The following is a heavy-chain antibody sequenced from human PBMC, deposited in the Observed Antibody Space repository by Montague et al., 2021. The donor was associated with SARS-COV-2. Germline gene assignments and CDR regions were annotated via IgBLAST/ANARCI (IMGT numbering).Heavy chain of an antibody. D-gene: IGHD3-10*01. V-gene: IGHV3-43*01. J-gene: IGHJ6*02. Sequence: SLRLSCAASGFTFDDYTMYWVRQAPGKGLEWVSLISWDGGRTSYADSVKGRFTISRDNSKNSLYLQMNSLRTEDAALYYCAKALTLGSEGMIYGVDVWGQGTTVTVSS. CDR3: AKALTLGSEGMIYGVDV. CDR2: ISWDGGRT. CDR1: GFTFDDYT.